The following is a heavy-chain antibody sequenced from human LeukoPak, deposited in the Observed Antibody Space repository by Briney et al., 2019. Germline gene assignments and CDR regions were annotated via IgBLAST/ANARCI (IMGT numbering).Heavy chain of an antibody. CDR1: RGSLSSYY. CDR2: IYYRGST. D-gene: IGHD3-22*01. CDR3: ASVIDSSGYYDAI. V-gene: IGHV4-59*01. Sequence: SETLSLTRIVSRGSLSSYYWSWIRQPPGKGLEGMGYIYYRGSTKYNPSLQSRVTISVDTSKNQCILKLSSVNAADTAFYYGASVIDSSGYYDAIWGQGTLVTVSS. J-gene: IGHJ4*02.